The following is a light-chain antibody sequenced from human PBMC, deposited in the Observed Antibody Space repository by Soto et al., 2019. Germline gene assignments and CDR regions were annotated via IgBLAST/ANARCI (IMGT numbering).Light chain of an antibody. V-gene: IGKV1-5*01. CDR1: QSISSW. J-gene: IGKJ1*01. CDR3: QQYNHYWT. Sequence: IQMTQSPSTLSASVGDRVTMTCRASQSISSWLAWYQQKPGKAPKVLIYDASSLESGVPSRFSGSGSGTEFSLTISSLQPDDFATYYCQQYNHYWTFGQGTRVEIK. CDR2: DAS.